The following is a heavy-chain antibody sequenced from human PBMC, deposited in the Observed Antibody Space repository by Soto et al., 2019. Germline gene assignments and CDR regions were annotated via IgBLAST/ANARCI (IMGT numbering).Heavy chain of an antibody. CDR2: IRSKANSYAT. J-gene: IGHJ6*02. CDR1: GFTFSGSA. Sequence: PGGSLRLSCAASGFTFSGSAMHWVRQASGKGLEWVGRIRSKANSYATAYAASVKGRFTISRDDSKNTAYLQMNSLKTEDTAVYYCTTIPRLVVPAARLNGMDVWGQGTTVTVSS. CDR3: TTIPRLVVPAARLNGMDV. V-gene: IGHV3-73*01. D-gene: IGHD2-2*01.